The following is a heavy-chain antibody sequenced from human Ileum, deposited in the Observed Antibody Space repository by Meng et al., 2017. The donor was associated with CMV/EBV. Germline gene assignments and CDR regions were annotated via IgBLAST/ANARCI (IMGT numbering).Heavy chain of an antibody. CDR3: ARDGSARRRGWFDP. J-gene: IGHJ5*02. V-gene: IGHV1-18*01. CDR2: ISTYNGNT. Sequence: SGYTLTSNGISWGRQAPGQGLEGMGGISTYNGNTNYAQKLQGRVTMTTDTSTSTAYMELRSLRSDDTAVYYCARDGSARRRGWFDPWGQGTLVTVSS. D-gene: IGHD5-12*01. CDR1: GYTLTSNG.